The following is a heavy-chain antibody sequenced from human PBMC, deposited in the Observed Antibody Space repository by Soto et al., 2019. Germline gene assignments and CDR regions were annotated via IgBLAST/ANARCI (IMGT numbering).Heavy chain of an antibody. CDR1: GGSISSSSYY. J-gene: IGHJ4*02. D-gene: IGHD4-17*01. V-gene: IGHV4-39*01. CDR2: IYYSGST. CDR3: ALTTVTADY. Sequence: SETLSLTCTVSGGSISSSSYYWGWIRQPPGKGLEWIGSIYYSGSTYHNPSLKSRVTISVDTSKNQFSLKLSSVTAADTAVYYCALTTVTADYWGQGTLVT.